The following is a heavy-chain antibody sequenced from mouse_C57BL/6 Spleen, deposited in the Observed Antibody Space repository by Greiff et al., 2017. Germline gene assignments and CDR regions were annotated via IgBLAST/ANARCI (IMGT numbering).Heavy chain of an antibody. CDR2: INPNNGGT. J-gene: IGHJ3*01. CDR3: ARDYGSGGFAY. V-gene: IGHV1-26*01. CDR1: GYTFTDYY. Sequence: EVKLVESGPELVKPGASVKISCKASGYTFTDYYMNWVKQSHGKSLEWIGDINPNNGGTSYNQKFKGKATLTVDKSSSTAYMELRSLTSEDSAVYYCARDYGSGGFAYWGQGTLVTVSA. D-gene: IGHD1-1*01.